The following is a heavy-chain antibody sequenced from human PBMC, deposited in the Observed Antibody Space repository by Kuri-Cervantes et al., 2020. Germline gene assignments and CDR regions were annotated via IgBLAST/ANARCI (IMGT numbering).Heavy chain of an antibody. CDR2: ISAYNGNT. Sequence: ASVKVSCKASGYTFTSYDINWVRQATGQGLEWMGWISAYNGNTNYAQKLQGRVTMTTDTSTSTAYMELRSLRSDDTAVYYCARGRRAHYYYDSSGYYPGEDYWGQGTLVTVSS. J-gene: IGHJ4*02. V-gene: IGHV1-18*01. D-gene: IGHD3-22*01. CDR3: ARGRRAHYYYDSSGYYPGEDY. CDR1: GYTFTSYD.